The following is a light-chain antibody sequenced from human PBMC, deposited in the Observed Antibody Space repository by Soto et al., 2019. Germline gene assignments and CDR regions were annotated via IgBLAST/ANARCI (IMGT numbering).Light chain of an antibody. V-gene: IGLV3-1*01. CDR1: KLGDKY. CDR2: QDS. Sequence: SYELTQPPSVSVSPGQTASITCSGDKLGDKYACWYQQKPGQSPVLVIYQDSKRPSGIPERFSGSNSGNTATLTISGTQAMDEADYYCQAWDSSTDPSCVFGTGTQLTVL. J-gene: IGLJ7*01. CDR3: QAWDSSTDPSCV.